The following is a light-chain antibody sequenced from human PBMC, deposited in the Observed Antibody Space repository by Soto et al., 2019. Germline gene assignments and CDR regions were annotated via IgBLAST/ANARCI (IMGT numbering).Light chain of an antibody. CDR2: GAS. J-gene: IGKJ1*01. V-gene: IGKV3-20*01. CDR1: QSVSSSY. Sequence: EIVLTQSPGTLSLSPGERATLSCRASQSVSSSYLAWYQQKPGQAPRLRIYGASSRATGIPDRFSGSGSGTDFTLTISRLEPEDFAVYYCQQYGSSPWTFGQGPKVEIK. CDR3: QQYGSSPWT.